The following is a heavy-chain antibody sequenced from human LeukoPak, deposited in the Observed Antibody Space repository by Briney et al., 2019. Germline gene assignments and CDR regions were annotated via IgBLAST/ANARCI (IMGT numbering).Heavy chain of an antibody. CDR2: ISYDGGNK. Sequence: GGPLRLSCAASGFTFSSYGMHWVRPAPGKGLEWVAVISYDGGNKYYADSVKGRFTISRDNSKNTLYLQMNSLRAEDTAVYYCACSGYYLDAFDIWGQGTMVTVSS. V-gene: IGHV3-30*03. CDR3: ACSGYYLDAFDI. D-gene: IGHD3-22*01. CDR1: GFTFSSYG. J-gene: IGHJ3*02.